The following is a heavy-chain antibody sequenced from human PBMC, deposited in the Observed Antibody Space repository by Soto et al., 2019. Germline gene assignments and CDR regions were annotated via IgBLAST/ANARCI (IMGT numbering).Heavy chain of an antibody. V-gene: IGHV1-69*13. CDR3: ARTVREMATITGFDY. Sequence: SSVKGSCKASGGTFSSYAISWVRQAPGQGLEWMGGIIPIFGTANYAQKFQGRVTITADESTSTAYMELSSLRSEDTAVYYCARTVREMATITGFDYWGQGNLFTAS. D-gene: IGHD5-12*01. CDR1: GGTFSSYA. CDR2: IIPIFGTA. J-gene: IGHJ4*02.